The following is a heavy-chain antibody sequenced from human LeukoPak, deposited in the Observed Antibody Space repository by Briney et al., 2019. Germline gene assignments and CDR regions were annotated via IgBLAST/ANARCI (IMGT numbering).Heavy chain of an antibody. CDR3: ARWGSIDYYYYYMDV. V-gene: IGHV4-4*07. J-gene: IGHJ6*03. D-gene: IGHD6-6*01. CDR1: GGSISSYY. Sequence: SETLSLTCTVSGGSISSYYWSWTRQPAGKGLEWIGRIYTSGSTNYNPSLKSRVTISVDTSKNQFSLKLSSVTAADTAVYYCARWGSIDYYYYYMDVWGKGTTVTVSS. CDR2: IYTSGST.